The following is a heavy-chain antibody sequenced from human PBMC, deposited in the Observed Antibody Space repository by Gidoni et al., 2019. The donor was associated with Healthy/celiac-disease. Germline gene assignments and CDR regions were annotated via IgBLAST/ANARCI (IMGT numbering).Heavy chain of an antibody. CDR2: IYYSGST. CDR1: GGSISSYY. Sequence: QVQLQESGPGLVKPSETLSLTCTVSGGSISSYYWSWIRQPPGKGLEWIGYIYYSGSTNYNPSLKSRVTISVDTSKNQFSLKLSSVTAADTAVYYCARSVVPAAIPQNYYYYYGMDVWGQGTTVTVSS. CDR3: ARSVVPAAIPQNYYYYYGMDV. V-gene: IGHV4-59*01. D-gene: IGHD2-2*02. J-gene: IGHJ6*02.